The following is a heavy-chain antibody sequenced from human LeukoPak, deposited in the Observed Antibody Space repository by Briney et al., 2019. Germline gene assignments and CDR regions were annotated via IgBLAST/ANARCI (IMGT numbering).Heavy chain of an antibody. CDR3: ASLVVRGDNMDDY. CDR1: GFTFSSYE. V-gene: IGHV3-48*03. CDR2: ISSSGSTI. D-gene: IGHD3-10*01. J-gene: IGHJ4*02. Sequence: PGGSLRLSCAASGFTFSSYEMSWVRQAPGKGLEWVSYISSSGSTIYYADSVKGRFTISRDNAKSSLYLQMNSLRAEDTAVYYCASLVVRGDNMDDYWGQGTLVTVSS.